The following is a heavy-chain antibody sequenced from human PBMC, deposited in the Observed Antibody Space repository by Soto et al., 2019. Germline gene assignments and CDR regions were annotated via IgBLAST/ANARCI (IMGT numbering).Heavy chain of an antibody. CDR1: GVSFSSYA. D-gene: IGHD6-13*01. Sequence: EVQLLESGGGLVQPGGSLRLSCVASGVSFSSYAMTWVRQAPGKGLEWVSVISGSDGSTYYAHSVKGRFTISRDNSKNTLYLQMNSLRAEDTAVYYCAKDRERDAWYEDYWGQGTLVTVSS. V-gene: IGHV3-23*01. J-gene: IGHJ4*02. CDR2: ISGSDGST. CDR3: AKDRERDAWYEDY.